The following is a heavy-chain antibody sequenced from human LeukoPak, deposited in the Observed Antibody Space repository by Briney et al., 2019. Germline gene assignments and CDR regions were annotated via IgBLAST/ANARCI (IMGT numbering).Heavy chain of an antibody. D-gene: IGHD3-10*01. CDR2: IYYSGST. Sequence: SETLSLTCTVSGGSISSYYWSWIRQPPGKGLEWIGYIYYSGSTNYNPSLKSRVTISVDTSKNQFSLKLSSVTAADTAVYYCARLGDYFGSGSYNWFDPWGQGTLVTVSS. CDR3: ARLGDYFGSGSYNWFDP. V-gene: IGHV4-59*08. CDR1: GGSISSYY. J-gene: IGHJ5*02.